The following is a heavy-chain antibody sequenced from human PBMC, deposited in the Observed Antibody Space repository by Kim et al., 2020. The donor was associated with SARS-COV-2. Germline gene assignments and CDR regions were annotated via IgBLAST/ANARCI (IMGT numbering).Heavy chain of an antibody. J-gene: IGHJ6*02. D-gene: IGHD3-10*01. V-gene: IGHV3-30-3*01. Sequence: GGSLRLSCAASGFTFSSYAMHWVRQAPGKGLEWVAVISYDGSNKYYADSVKGRFTISRDNSKNTLYLQMNSLRAEDTAVYYCARDTIMVRGVKKNYYYYYGMDVWGQGTTVTVSS. CDR2: ISYDGSNK. CDR1: GFTFSSYA. CDR3: ARDTIMVRGVKKNYYYYYGMDV.